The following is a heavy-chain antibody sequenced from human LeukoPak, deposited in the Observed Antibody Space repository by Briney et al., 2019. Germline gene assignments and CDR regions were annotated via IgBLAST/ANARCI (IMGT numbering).Heavy chain of an antibody. D-gene: IGHD3-10*01. Sequence: GGSLRLSCAASGFTFSSYSMNWVRQAPGKGLEWVSSISSSSSYIYYADSVKGRFTISRDNAKNSLYLQMNSLRAEDTAVYYCARNPTPIGWFGELLFFDYWGQGTLVAVSS. CDR3: ARNPTPIGWFGELLFFDY. CDR2: ISSSSSYI. V-gene: IGHV3-21*01. CDR1: GFTFSSYS. J-gene: IGHJ4*02.